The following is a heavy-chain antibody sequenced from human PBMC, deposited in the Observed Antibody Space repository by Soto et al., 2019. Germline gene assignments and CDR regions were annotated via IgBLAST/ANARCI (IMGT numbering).Heavy chain of an antibody. CDR2: IIPILGIA. Sequence: QVQLVQSGAEVKKPGSSVKVSCKASGGTFSSYTISWVRQAPGQGLEWMGRIIPILGIANYAQKFQGRVTFTADKSTSTAYMELSTLRSEDTAVYYCATTMQLWAKDAFDTWGQGTMVTVSS. J-gene: IGHJ3*02. CDR1: GGTFSSYT. CDR3: ATTMQLWAKDAFDT. V-gene: IGHV1-69*02. D-gene: IGHD5-18*01.